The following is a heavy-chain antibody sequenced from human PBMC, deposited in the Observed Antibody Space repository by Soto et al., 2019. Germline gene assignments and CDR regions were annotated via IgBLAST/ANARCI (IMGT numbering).Heavy chain of an antibody. D-gene: IGHD3-10*02. Sequence: SETLSLTCAVYGGSFIGDYWSWILQPPGKGLEWIGEINHSGSTNYNPSLKSRVTISVDTSKNQFSLKLSSVTAADTAGYYCARGRYVRGGILYYYGMDVWGQVSTV. V-gene: IGHV4-34*01. J-gene: IGHJ6*01. CDR2: INHSGST. CDR3: ARGRYVRGGILYYYGMDV. CDR1: GGSFIGDY.